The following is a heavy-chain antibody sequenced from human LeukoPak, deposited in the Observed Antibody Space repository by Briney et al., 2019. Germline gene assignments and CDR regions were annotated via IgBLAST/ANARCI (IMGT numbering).Heavy chain of an antibody. J-gene: IGHJ3*02. Sequence: GGSLRLSCAASGFTFSSYAMSWVRQAPGKGLEWVSDLSGSGGRTFYADSVKGRFTISRDNSKNTLYLQMNSLRAEDTAVYYCAKGPTAHDAFDIWGQGTMVTVSS. CDR1: GFTFSSYA. V-gene: IGHV3-23*01. CDR2: LSGSGGRT. D-gene: IGHD4-17*01. CDR3: AKGPTAHDAFDI.